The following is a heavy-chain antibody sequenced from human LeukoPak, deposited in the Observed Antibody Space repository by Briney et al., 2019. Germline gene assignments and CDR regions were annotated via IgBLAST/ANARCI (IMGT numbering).Heavy chain of an antibody. Sequence: VSVKVSCKVSGYTLTELSMHWVRQAPGKGLEWMGGFDPEDGETIYAQKFQGRVTMTEDTSTDTAYMELSSLRSEDTAVYYCATRYDFWSGYNLYYFDYWGQGTLVTVSS. J-gene: IGHJ4*02. CDR1: GYTLTELS. CDR3: ATRYDFWSGYNLYYFDY. CDR2: FDPEDGET. D-gene: IGHD3-3*01. V-gene: IGHV1-24*01.